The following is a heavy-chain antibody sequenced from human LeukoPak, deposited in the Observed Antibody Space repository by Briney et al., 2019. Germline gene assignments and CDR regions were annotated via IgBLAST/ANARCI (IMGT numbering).Heavy chain of an antibody. V-gene: IGHV4-34*01. CDR2: INHSGRI. Sequence: PSETLSLTCSVHGGSSSDYFFTSMRQPPGKGLEWIGEINHSGRINYNPSLKSRVTILVDMSNNQFSLKLSSVTAADTAVYYCARHYYDSSGYPLKYYFDSWGQGTLVTVSS. J-gene: IGHJ4*02. CDR3: ARHYYDSSGYPLKYYFDS. D-gene: IGHD3-22*01. CDR1: GGSSSDYF.